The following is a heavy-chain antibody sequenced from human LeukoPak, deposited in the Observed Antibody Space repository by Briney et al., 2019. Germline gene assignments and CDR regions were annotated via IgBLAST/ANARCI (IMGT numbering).Heavy chain of an antibody. J-gene: IGHJ4*02. CDR1: GGSMSSGSYY. D-gene: IGHD1-26*01. Sequence: PSETLSLTCTVSGGSMSSGSYYWSWIRQPAGKGLEWIGRIYTSGSTNYNPSLKSRVTISVDTSKNQFSLKLSSVTAAGTAVYYCASGQVGATTLNYWGQGTLVTVSS. CDR3: ASGQVGATTLNY. CDR2: IYTSGST. V-gene: IGHV4-61*02.